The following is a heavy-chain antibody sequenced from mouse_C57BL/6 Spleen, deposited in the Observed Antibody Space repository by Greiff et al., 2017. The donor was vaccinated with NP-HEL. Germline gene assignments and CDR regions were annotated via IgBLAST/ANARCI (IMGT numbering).Heavy chain of an antibody. CDR3: ARSITTVVQYYFDY. V-gene: IGHV1-42*01. Sequence: EVQLQQSGPELVKPGASVKISCKASGYSFTGYYMNWVKQSPEKSLEWIREINPSTGGTTYNQKFKAKATLTVDKSSSTAYMQLKSLTSEDSAVYYWARSITTVVQYYFDYWGQGTTLTVSS. J-gene: IGHJ2*01. CDR1: GYSFTGYY. CDR2: INPSTGGT. D-gene: IGHD1-1*01.